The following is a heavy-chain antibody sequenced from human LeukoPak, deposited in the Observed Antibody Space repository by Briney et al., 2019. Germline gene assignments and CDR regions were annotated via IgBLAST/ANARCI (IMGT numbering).Heavy chain of an antibody. D-gene: IGHD2-2*01. CDR2: INTGHGDT. V-gene: IGHV1-3*03. J-gene: IGHJ5*01. CDR1: GYTFTSYG. Sequence: ASVKVSCKASGYTFTSYGISWVRQAPGQRPEWMGWINTGHGDTKYSQEFQGRVTITRDTSASTAYMELSSLKSEDTAVYYCAKSTTQYCGSNNCYRYWFDSWGQGTLVTVSS. CDR3: AKSTTQYCGSNNCYRYWFDS.